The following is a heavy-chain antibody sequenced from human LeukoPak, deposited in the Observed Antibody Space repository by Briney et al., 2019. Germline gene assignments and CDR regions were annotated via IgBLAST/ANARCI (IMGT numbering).Heavy chain of an antibody. CDR1: GGSFSGYY. CDR2: IYYSGST. Sequence: SETLSLTCAVYGGSFSGYYWSWIRQPPGKGLEWIGYIYYSGSTYYNPSLKSRVTISVDTSKNQFSLKLSSVTAADTAVYYCARGPPNDDWGQGTLVTVSS. J-gene: IGHJ4*02. CDR3: ARGPPNDD. V-gene: IGHV4-30-4*08.